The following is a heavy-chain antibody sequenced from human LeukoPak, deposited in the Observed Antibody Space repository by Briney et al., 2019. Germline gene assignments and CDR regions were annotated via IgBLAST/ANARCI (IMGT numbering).Heavy chain of an antibody. CDR1: GYTFTSYD. D-gene: IGHD1-26*01. CDR2: MNPNSGNT. Sequence: GASVKVSCKASGYTFTSYDINWVRQATGQGLEWMGWMNPNSGNTGYAQKFQGRVTMTTDTSTSTAYMELRSLRSDDTAVYYCARPNSGSYEYFQHWGQGTLVTVSS. CDR3: ARPNSGSYEYFQH. V-gene: IGHV1-8*01. J-gene: IGHJ1*01.